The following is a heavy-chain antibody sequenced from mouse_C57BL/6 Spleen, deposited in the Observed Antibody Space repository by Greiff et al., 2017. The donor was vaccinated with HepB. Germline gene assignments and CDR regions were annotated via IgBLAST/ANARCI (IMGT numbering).Heavy chain of an antibody. CDR2: IRLKSDNYAT. Sequence: EVQLQESGGGLVQPGGSMKLSCVASGFTFSNYWMNWVRQSPEKGLEWVAQIRLKSDNYATHYAESVKGRFTISRDDSKSSVYLQMNNLRAEDTGIYYCTGGDGYSLFAYWGQGTLVTVSA. CDR3: TGGDGYSLFAY. CDR1: GFTFSNYW. D-gene: IGHD2-3*01. J-gene: IGHJ3*01. V-gene: IGHV6-3*01.